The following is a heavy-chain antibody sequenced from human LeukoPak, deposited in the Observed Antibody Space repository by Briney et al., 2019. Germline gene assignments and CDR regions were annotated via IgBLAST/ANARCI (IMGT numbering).Heavy chain of an antibody. D-gene: IGHD6-13*01. V-gene: IGHV4-38-2*02. Sequence: SETLSLTCTVSGYSISSGYYWSWIRQPPGKGLEWIGEINHSGSTNYNPSLKSRVTISVDTSKNQFSLKLSSVTAADTAVYYCARQGRYSSSWYRVPSRFDPWGQGTLVTVSS. CDR1: GYSISSGYY. CDR2: INHSGST. CDR3: ARQGRYSSSWYRVPSRFDP. J-gene: IGHJ5*02.